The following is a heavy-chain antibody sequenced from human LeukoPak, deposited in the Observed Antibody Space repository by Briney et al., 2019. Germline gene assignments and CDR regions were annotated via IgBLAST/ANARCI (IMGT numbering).Heavy chain of an antibody. D-gene: IGHD6-19*01. CDR2: IYYSGST. V-gene: IGHV4-59*12. CDR1: GGSISSYY. J-gene: IGHJ4*02. Sequence: KTSETLSLTCTVSGGSISSYYWSWIRQPPGKGLEWIGYIYYSGSTNYNPSLKSRVTISVDTSKNQFSLKLSSVTAADTAVYYCASGPHSSGWYRYWGQGTLVTVSS. CDR3: ASGPHSSGWYRY.